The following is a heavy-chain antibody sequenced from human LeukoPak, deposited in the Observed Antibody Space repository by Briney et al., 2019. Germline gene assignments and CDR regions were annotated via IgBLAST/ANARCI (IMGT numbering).Heavy chain of an antibody. V-gene: IGHV3-23*01. CDR3: AKASGSYLFDY. D-gene: IGHD1-26*01. Sequence: GGSLRLSCAASGFTFSSYGMSWVRQAPGKGLEWVSAISSSGGSTYYADSVKGRFTISRDNSKNTLYLQMNSLRAEDTAVYYCAKASGSYLFDYWGQGTLVTVSS. CDR2: ISSSGGST. J-gene: IGHJ4*02. CDR1: GFTFSSYG.